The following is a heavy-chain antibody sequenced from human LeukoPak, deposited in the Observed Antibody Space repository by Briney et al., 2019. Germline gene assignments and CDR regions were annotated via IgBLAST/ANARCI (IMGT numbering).Heavy chain of an antibody. CDR1: GFTVSSNY. V-gene: IGHV3-53*01. CDR3: ARVGVVGVSAFDI. D-gene: IGHD2-21*01. J-gene: IGHJ3*02. CDR2: VYSGGST. Sequence: GGSLRLSCAASGFTVSSNYMSWVRQAPWKGLEWVSVVYSGGSTYYADSVKGRFTISRDNSKNTLYLQMNSLRAEDTAVYYCARVGVVGVSAFDIWGQGTMVTVSS.